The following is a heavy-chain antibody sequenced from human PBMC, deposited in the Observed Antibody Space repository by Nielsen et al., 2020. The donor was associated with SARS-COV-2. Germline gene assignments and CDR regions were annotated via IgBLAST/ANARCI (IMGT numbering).Heavy chain of an antibody. J-gene: IGHJ6*02. V-gene: IGHV3-7*03. CDR2: IKHDGSEK. Sequence: ESLKISCAASGFTFANHWMTWVRQAPGKGLEWVANIKHDGSEKYFVDSVQGRFTISSDNAKSSLFLQMNSLRADDTARYYCARGSGMGVWGQGTAVIVSS. CDR3: ARGSGMGV. CDR1: GFTFANHW. D-gene: IGHD3-10*01.